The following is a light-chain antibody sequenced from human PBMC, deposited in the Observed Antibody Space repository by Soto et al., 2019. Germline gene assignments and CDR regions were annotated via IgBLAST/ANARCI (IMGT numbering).Light chain of an antibody. CDR2: DAS. Sequence: DIQMTQSPSTLSASVGDRVTITCRASQSISSWLAWYQQKPGKAPKLLIYDASNLESGVPSRFSGGGSGTEFSLTISSLQPDDFATYYCQQYHDFPITFGQGTRLDIK. CDR3: QQYHDFPIT. CDR1: QSISSW. V-gene: IGKV1-5*01. J-gene: IGKJ5*01.